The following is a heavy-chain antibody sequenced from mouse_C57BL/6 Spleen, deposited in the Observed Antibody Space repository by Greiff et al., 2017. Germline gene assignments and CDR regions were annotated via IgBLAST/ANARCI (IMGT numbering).Heavy chain of an antibody. V-gene: IGHV2-2*01. D-gene: IGHD1-1*01. CDR3: ASLHYYGSSYWYFDV. Sequence: VQLQQSGPGLVQPSQSMSITCTVSGFSLTSYGVHWVRQSPGKGLEWLGVIWSGGSTDYNAAFISRLSISKDNSKSQVFFKMNSLQADDTAIYYCASLHYYGSSYWYFDVWGTGTTVTVSS. CDR1: GFSLTSYG. CDR2: IWSGGST. J-gene: IGHJ1*03.